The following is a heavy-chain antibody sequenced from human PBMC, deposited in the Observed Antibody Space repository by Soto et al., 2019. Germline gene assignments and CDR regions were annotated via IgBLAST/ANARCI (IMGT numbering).Heavy chain of an antibody. CDR2: FDPEDGET. CDR3: ARVSLLYDFWSGYYGY. CDR1: GYTLTELS. D-gene: IGHD3-3*01. Sequence: SGKVSCKVSGYTLTELSMLWVRQAPGKGLEWMGGFDPEDGETIYAQKFQGRVTMTEDTSTDTLYLQMNSLRAEDTAVYYCARVSLLYDFWSGYYGYWGQGTLVTVSS. V-gene: IGHV1-24*01. J-gene: IGHJ4*02.